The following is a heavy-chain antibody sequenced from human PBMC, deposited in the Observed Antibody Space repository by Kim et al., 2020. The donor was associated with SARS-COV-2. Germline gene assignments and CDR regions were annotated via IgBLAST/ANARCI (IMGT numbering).Heavy chain of an antibody. CDR2: ISSTSTYI. D-gene: IGHD6-13*01. J-gene: IGHJ5*02. CDR1: GFGFTFSSSN. CDR3: AIDIFCSSSNCFRGWFDP. V-gene: IGHV3-21*01. Sequence: GGSLRLSCAASGFGFTFSSSNMNWVRQAPGKGLEWVSSISSTSTYIYYAASVKGRFTISRDNAKNSLYLQMDSLRAEDTAVYYCAIDIFCSSSNCFRGWFDPWGQGTLVTVSS.